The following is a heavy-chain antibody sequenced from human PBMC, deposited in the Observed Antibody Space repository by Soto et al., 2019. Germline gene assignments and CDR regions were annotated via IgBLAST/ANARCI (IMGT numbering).Heavy chain of an antibody. D-gene: IGHD3-9*01. CDR2: IYYSGST. V-gene: IGHV4-59*01. J-gene: IGHJ4*02. CDR1: GGSISSYY. CDR3: ARDRLYYDILTGYYTSYFDY. Sequence: SETLSLTCTVSGGSISSYYWSWIRQPPGKGLEWIGYIYYSGSTNYNPSLKSRVTISVDTSKNQFSLKRSSLTAADTAVYYCARDRLYYDILTGYYTSYFDYWGQGTLVTVSS.